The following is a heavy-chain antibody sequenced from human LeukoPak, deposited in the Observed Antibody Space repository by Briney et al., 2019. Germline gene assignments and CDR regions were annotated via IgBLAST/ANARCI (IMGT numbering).Heavy chain of an antibody. CDR2: ISGSGGST. CDR1: GFTFSSYA. Sequence: PGGSLRLSCAASGFTFSSYAMSWVRQAPGKGLEWVSAISGSGGSTYYADSVKGRFTISRDNSKNTLYLQMNSLRAEDTAVYYCAAYSGYGRYFDYWGQGTLVTVSS. V-gene: IGHV3-23*01. D-gene: IGHD5-12*01. CDR3: AAYSGYGRYFDY. J-gene: IGHJ4*02.